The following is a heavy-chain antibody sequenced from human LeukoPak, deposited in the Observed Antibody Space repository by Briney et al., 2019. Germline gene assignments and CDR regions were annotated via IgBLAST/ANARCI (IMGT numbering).Heavy chain of an antibody. V-gene: IGHV3-43*01. J-gene: IGHJ6*03. Sequence: GGSLRLSCAASGFTFDDYTMHWVRQAPGKGLEWVSLISWDGGSTYYADSVKGRFTISRDNSKNTLYLQMNSLRAEDTAVYYCAKGHSSSWYNYYYYMDVWGKGTTDTVSS. CDR3: AKGHSSSWYNYYYYMDV. CDR2: ISWDGGST. D-gene: IGHD6-13*01. CDR1: GFTFDDYT.